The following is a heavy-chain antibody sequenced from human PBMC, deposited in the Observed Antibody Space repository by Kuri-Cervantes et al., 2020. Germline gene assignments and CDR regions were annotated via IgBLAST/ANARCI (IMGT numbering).Heavy chain of an antibody. CDR1: GFTFSSYG. Sequence: GGSLRLSCAASGFTFSSYGMHWVRQAPGKGLEWVAVISYDGSNKYYADSVKGRFTISRGNSKNTLYLQMNSLRAEDTAVYYCAKGRYCTNGVCYRVTFDYWRQGTLVTGLL. D-gene: IGHD2-8*01. CDR3: AKGRYCTNGVCYRVTFDY. V-gene: IGHV3-30*18. J-gene: IGHJ4*02. CDR2: ISYDGSNK.